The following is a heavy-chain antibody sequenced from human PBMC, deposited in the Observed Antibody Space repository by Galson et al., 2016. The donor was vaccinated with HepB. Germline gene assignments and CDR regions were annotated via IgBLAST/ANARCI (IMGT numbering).Heavy chain of an antibody. Sequence: SLRLSCAASGFTFTTYYMGWARQAPGQGLEWVANIDQDGNARFYVDSVKGRFTISRDNAKNSVSLQMDSLRVEDTAVYYCARWNFAFDSWGPGALVTVSS. CDR1: GFTFTTYY. V-gene: IGHV3-7*01. J-gene: IGHJ4*02. D-gene: IGHD1-1*01. CDR2: IDQDGNAR. CDR3: ARWNFAFDS.